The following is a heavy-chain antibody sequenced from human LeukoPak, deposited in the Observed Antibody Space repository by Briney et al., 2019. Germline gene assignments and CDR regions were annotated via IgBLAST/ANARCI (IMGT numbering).Heavy chain of an antibody. CDR2: INPSGGST. CDR1: GYTFTSYY. CDR3: ASHSSSWLRGYHYYYMDV. J-gene: IGHJ6*03. D-gene: IGHD6-13*01. V-gene: IGHV1-46*01. Sequence: ASVKVSCXASGYTFTSYYMHWVRQAPGQGLGWMGIINPSGGSTSYAQKFQGRVTMTRDTSTSTVYMELSSLRSEDTAVYYCASHSSSWLRGYHYYYMDVWGKGTTVTVSS.